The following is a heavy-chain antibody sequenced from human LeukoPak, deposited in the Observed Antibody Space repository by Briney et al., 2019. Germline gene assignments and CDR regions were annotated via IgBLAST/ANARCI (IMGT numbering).Heavy chain of an antibody. J-gene: IGHJ4*02. CDR1: GGSISSYY. D-gene: IGHD1-26*01. CDR2: IYYSGST. V-gene: IGHV4-59*08. CDR3: ASISIVGATYGFDY. Sequence: PSETLSLTCTVSGGSISSYYWSWIRQPPGKGLEWIGYIYYSGSTNYNPSLKSRVTISVDTSKNQFSLKLSSVTAADTAVYYCASISIVGATYGFDYWGQGTLVTVSS.